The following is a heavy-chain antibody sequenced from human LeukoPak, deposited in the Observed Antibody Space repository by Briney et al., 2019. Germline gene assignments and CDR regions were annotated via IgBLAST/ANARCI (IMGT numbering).Heavy chain of an antibody. J-gene: IGHJ4*02. V-gene: IGHV3-48*02. Sequence: GESLRLSCAPSGFTFSDYSMNWVRQAPGKGLEWVSYIDGAGDTIYYADSVKGRFTISRDNAKSSLDLQMNSLRDEDTAVYYCSRRFDSWGQGTLVTVSS. CDR2: IDGAGDTI. CDR3: SRRFDS. CDR1: GFTFSDYS.